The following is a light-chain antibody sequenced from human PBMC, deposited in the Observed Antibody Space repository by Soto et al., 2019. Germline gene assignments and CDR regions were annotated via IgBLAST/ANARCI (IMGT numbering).Light chain of an antibody. CDR3: QQRSNWPPIT. J-gene: IGKJ5*01. V-gene: IGKV3-11*01. Sequence: PGERATLTCRASQSVSSYLAWYQQKPGQAPRLLIYDASNRATGIPARFSGSGSGTDFTLTISSLEPEDFAVYYCQQRSNWPPITFGQGTRLEIK. CDR1: QSVSSY. CDR2: DAS.